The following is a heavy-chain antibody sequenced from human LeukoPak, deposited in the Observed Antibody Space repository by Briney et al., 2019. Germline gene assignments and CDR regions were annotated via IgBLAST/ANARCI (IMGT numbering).Heavy chain of an antibody. CDR2: IKEDGSAT. J-gene: IGHJ4*02. CDR1: GFTFSTYW. CDR3: AREVYGDNYFDY. Sequence: GGSLRLSCAASGFTFSTYWMTWVRQAPGKGPEWVANIKEDGSATYYVDSVKGRFTITRDNAKKSLYLQMNSLRVEDTAVYYCAREVYGDNYFDYWGRGTLVTVAS. D-gene: IGHD4-17*01. V-gene: IGHV3-7*05.